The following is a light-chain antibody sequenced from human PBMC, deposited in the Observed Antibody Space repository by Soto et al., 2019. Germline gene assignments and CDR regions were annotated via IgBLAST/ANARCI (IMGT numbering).Light chain of an antibody. Sequence: DIQMNQSPSTLSASVGDRVTITCRASQSISSWLAWYQQKPGKAPKLLIYKASSLESGVPSRFSGSGSGTEFTLTISSLQPDDFATYYCQQLRMYPSTFGGGTKVDNK. CDR3: QQLRMYPST. V-gene: IGKV1-5*03. J-gene: IGKJ4*01. CDR1: QSISSW. CDR2: KAS.